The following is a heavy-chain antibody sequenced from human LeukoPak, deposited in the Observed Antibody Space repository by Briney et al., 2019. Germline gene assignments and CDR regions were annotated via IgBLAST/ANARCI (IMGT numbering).Heavy chain of an antibody. CDR3: ARVGCSSTSCSRYYYYYMDV. D-gene: IGHD2-2*01. CDR1: GGTFSSYA. CDR2: IIPFFGTA. Sequence: ASVKVSCKASGGTFSSYAISWVRQAPGQGLEWMGGIIPFFGTANYAQRFQGRVTITADESTSTAYMELSSLRSEDTAVYYCARVGCSSTSCSRYYYYYMDVWGKGTTVTVSS. J-gene: IGHJ6*03. V-gene: IGHV1-69*13.